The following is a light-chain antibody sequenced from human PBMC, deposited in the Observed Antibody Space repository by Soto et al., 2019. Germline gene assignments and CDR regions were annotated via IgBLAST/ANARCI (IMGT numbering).Light chain of an antibody. CDR1: QSISSN. J-gene: IGKJ4*01. CDR2: DAS. CDR3: QQYNDWPPIT. Sequence: EIVMTQSPATLSVSPGEGATLSCRASQSISSNLAWYQQKPGQAPRLVIFDASTRATGIPDRFTGRGSGTEFTLTISGLQSEDSAVYFCQQYNDWPPITFGGGTKVDI. V-gene: IGKV3-15*01.